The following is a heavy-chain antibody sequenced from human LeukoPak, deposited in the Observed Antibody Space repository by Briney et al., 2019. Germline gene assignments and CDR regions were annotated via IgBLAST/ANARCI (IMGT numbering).Heavy chain of an antibody. D-gene: IGHD6-19*01. V-gene: IGHV3-30*18. CDR1: GFTFSSYG. CDR3: AKDVAVAGFYYFDY. CDR2: ISYDGSNK. Sequence: GRFLRLSCAASGFTFSSYGMHWVRQAPGKGLEWVAVISYDGSNKYYADSVKGRFTISRDNSKNTLYLQMNSLRAEDTAVYYCAKDVAVAGFYYFDYWGQGTLVTVSS. J-gene: IGHJ4*02.